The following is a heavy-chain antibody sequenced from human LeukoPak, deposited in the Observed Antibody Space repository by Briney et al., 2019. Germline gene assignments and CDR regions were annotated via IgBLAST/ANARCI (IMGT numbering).Heavy chain of an antibody. D-gene: IGHD4-23*01. CDR2: IYYSGST. CDR1: GGSISSYY. CDR3: ARDSYGGNSFDY. J-gene: IGHJ4*02. Sequence: PSETLSLTCTVSGGSISSYYWSWIRQPPGKGLEWIGYIYYSGSTYYNPSLKSRVTISVDTSKNQFSLKLSSVTAADTAVYYCARDSYGGNSFDYWGQGTLVTVSS. V-gene: IGHV4-59*12.